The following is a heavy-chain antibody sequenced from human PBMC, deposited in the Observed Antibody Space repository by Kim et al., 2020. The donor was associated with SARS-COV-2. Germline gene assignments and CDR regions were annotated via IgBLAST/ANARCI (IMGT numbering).Heavy chain of an antibody. J-gene: IGHJ4*02. CDR3: ARHGVQRGGVIGWYKGKIFDY. Sequence: SETLSLTCTVSGGSISSSSYYWGWIRQPPGKGLEWIGSIYYSGSTYYNPSLKSRVTISVATSKNQFSLKLSSVTAADTAVYYCARHGVQRGGVIGWYKGKIFDYWGQGTLVTVSS. CDR2: IYYSGST. D-gene: IGHD6-19*01. V-gene: IGHV4-39*01. CDR1: GGSISSSSYY.